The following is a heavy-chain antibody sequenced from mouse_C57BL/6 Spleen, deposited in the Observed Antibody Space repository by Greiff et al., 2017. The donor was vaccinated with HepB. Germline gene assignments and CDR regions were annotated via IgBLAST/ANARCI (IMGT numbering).Heavy chain of an antibody. CDR2: ISPGSGST. CDR3: ARGDYEAGGYYAMDY. D-gene: IGHD2-4*01. Sequence: VQLQQSGAELMKPGASVKLSCKATGYTFTGYWIEWVKQRPGHGLEWIGEISPGSGSTNYNEKFKGKATFTADTSSNTAYMQLSSLTTEDSAIYYWARGDYEAGGYYAMDYWGQGTSVTVSS. J-gene: IGHJ4*01. V-gene: IGHV1-9*01. CDR1: GYTFTGYW.